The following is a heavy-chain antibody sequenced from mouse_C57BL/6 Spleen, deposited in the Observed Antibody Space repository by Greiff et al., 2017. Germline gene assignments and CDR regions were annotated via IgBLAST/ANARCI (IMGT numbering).Heavy chain of an antibody. Sequence: VQLKESGAELAKPGASVKLSCKASGYTFTSYWMHWVKQRPGQGLEWIGYINPSSGYTKYNQKFKDKATLTADKSYSTAYMQLSSLTYEDSAVYYCARGGSNYLYFDYWGQGTTLTVSS. CDR3: ARGGSNYLYFDY. D-gene: IGHD2-5*01. J-gene: IGHJ2*01. V-gene: IGHV1-7*01. CDR1: GYTFTSYW. CDR2: INPSSGYT.